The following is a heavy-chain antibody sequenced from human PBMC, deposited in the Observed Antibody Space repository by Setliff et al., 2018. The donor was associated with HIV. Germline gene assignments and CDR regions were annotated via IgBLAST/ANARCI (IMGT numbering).Heavy chain of an antibody. V-gene: IGHV1-46*01. J-gene: IGHJ3*02. CDR3: ARAGGGATDQAFDI. CDR2: IDPNGGAT. D-gene: IGHD2-2*01. Sequence: ASVKVSCKAFGYSFTSYFLHWVRQAPGQGLEWLGIIDPNGGATNNAQKLQGRLTVTTDTSTSTLYMELSNLRTDDTAVYYCARAGGGATDQAFDIWGQGTMVTVSS. CDR1: GYSFTSYF.